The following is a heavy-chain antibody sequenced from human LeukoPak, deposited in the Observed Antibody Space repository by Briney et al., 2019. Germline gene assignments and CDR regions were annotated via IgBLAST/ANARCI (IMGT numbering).Heavy chain of an antibody. Sequence: SKTLSLTCAVYGGSFSGYYWSWIRQPPGKGLEWIGEINHSGSTNYNPSLKSRVTISVDTSKNQFSLKLSSVTAADTAVYYCARDLRPDAFDIWGQGTMVTVSS. V-gene: IGHV4-34*01. CDR1: GGSFSGYY. J-gene: IGHJ3*02. CDR2: INHSGST. CDR3: ARDLRPDAFDI.